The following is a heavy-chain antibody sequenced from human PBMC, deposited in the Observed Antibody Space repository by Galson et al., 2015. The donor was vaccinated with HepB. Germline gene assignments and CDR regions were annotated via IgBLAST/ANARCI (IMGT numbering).Heavy chain of an antibody. CDR3: ARGYPEYCSSANCPNSDY. V-gene: IGHV1-8*01. CDR2: MNPNSLNT. Sequence: SVKVSCKASGYTFTSYDIYWVRQATGQGLEWMGWMNPNSLNTGYAQKFQGRVTMTSDTSINTTYMELSSLRSDDTALYYCARGYPEYCSSANCPNSDYWGQGTLVTVSS. D-gene: IGHD2-2*01. J-gene: IGHJ4*02. CDR1: GYTFTSYD.